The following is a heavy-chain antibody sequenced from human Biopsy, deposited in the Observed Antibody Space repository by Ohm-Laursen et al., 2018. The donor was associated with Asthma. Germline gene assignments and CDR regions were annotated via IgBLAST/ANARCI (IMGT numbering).Heavy chain of an antibody. V-gene: IGHV4-34*01. Sequence: LRLSCTASGFTFSSYWMSWIRQTPGKGLEWIGESDHRGNTNTNATLKSRVTISKAKTANEFSLKMKSVTAADTAIYYCARGPEWSGLDIWGQGTTVTVSS. CDR1: GFTFSSYW. D-gene: IGHD3-3*01. J-gene: IGHJ6*02. CDR3: ARGPEWSGLDI. CDR2: SDHRGNT.